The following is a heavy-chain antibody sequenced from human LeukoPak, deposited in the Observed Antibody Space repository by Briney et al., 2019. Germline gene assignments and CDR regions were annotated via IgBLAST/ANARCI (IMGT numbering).Heavy chain of an antibody. CDR2: INPNSVGT. J-gene: IGHJ4*02. Sequence: GASVKVSCKASGYTFTGYYMHWGRQAPGQGLEWMGWINPNSVGTNYAQKFQGRDTMTTATSISTAYMELSRLRSDDTAVYSCARTRGKDFDYWGQGTLVTVSS. D-gene: IGHD3-10*01. CDR1: GYTFTGYY. CDR3: ARTRGKDFDY. V-gene: IGHV1-2*02.